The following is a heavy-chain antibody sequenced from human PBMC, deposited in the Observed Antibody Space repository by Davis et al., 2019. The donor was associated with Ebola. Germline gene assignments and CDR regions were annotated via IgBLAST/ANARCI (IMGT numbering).Heavy chain of an antibody. V-gene: IGHV4-39*01. D-gene: IGHD5-18*01. CDR3: ARRGYSYTQATFDY. Sequence: MPSETLSLTCTVSGCSISSYYWGWIRQPPGKGLEWIGSIYYSGGTYYNPSLKSRITISLDTSKNQFSLKVSSVTAADTAVYYCARRGYSYTQATFDYWGQGSLVTVSS. CDR2: IYYSGGT. CDR1: GCSISSYY. J-gene: IGHJ4*02.